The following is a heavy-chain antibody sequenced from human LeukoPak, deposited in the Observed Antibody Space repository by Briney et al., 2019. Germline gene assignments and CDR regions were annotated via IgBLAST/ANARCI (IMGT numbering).Heavy chain of an antibody. CDR1: GYTFTGYY. V-gene: IGHV1-2*02. D-gene: IGHD6-13*01. J-gene: IGHJ4*02. Sequence: GASVKVSCKASGYTFTGYYMHWVRQAPGQGLEWMGWINPNSGGTNYAQKFQGRVTMTRDTSISTAYMELRSLRSDDTAVYYCAIIAAARTFDYWGQGTLVTVSS. CDR2: INPNSGGT. CDR3: AIIAAARTFDY.